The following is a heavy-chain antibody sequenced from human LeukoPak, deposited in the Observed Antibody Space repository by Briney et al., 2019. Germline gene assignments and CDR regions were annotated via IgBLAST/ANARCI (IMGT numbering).Heavy chain of an antibody. CDR3: ARQIFGVVIVFDY. CDR2: INPNSGGT. D-gene: IGHD3-3*01. CDR1: GGTFTGYY. J-gene: IGHJ4*02. V-gene: IGHV1-2*02. Sequence: GASVKVSCKASGGTFTGYYMHWVRQAPGQGLEWMGWINPNSGGTNYAQKFQGRVTMTRDTSISTAYMELSRLRSDDTAVYYCARQIFGVVIVFDYWGQGTLVTVSS.